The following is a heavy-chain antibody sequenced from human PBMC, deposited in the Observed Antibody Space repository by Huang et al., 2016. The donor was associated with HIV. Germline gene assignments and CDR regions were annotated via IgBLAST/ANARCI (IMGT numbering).Heavy chain of an antibody. D-gene: IGHD2-21*02. Sequence: QLVESGGGLVRPGGSLSISCAPSGFSFGSCNMNWVRQAPGKGLEWCSSMSVSSNYIEYADSVKGRFTISRDNVKKALYLQMHSLRADDTAVYYCARAYCGGDCYPGVTYRNGMDVWGQGTTVTVSS. CDR2: MSVSSNYI. CDR1: GFSFGSCN. CDR3: ARAYCGGDCYPGVTYRNGMDV. V-gene: IGHV3-21*01. J-gene: IGHJ6*02.